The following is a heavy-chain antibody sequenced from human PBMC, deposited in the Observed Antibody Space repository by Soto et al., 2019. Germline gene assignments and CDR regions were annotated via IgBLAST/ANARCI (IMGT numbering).Heavy chain of an antibody. J-gene: IGHJ5*02. D-gene: IGHD3-16*01. CDR1: GYTFTGYY. V-gene: IGHV1-2*04. CDR3: ARDARYWGSSYNWFDP. CDR2: INPNSGGT. Sequence: ASVKASCKASGYTFTGYYMHWVRQAPGQGLEWMGWINPNSGGTNYAQKFQGWVTMTRDTSISTAYMELSRLRSDDTAVYYCARDARYWGSSYNWFDPWGQGTLVTVSS.